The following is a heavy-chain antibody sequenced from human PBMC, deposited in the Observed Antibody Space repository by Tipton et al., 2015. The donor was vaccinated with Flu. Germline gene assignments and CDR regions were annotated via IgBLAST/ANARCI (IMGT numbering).Heavy chain of an antibody. D-gene: IGHD3-3*01. CDR1: GGSISSYY. CDR3: AKDSLRFLEWPDAFDI. CDR2: INHSGST. V-gene: IGHV4-34*01. J-gene: IGHJ3*02. Sequence: TLSLTCTVSGGSISSYYWSWIRQPPGKGLEWIGEINHSGSTNYNPSLKSRVTISVDTSKNQFSLKLSSVTAADTAVYYCAKDSLRFLEWPDAFDIWGQGTMVTVSS.